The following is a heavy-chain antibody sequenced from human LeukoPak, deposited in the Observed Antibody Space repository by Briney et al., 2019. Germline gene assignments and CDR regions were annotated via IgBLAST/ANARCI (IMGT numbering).Heavy chain of an antibody. Sequence: PGGSLRLSCAASGFTFSSYWMSWVRQAPGKGLEWVANIKQDGSEKYYVDSVKGRFTISRDNAKNSLYLQMNSLRAEDTAVYYCARAGGSYHLGAFDIWGQGTMVTVSS. V-gene: IGHV3-7*01. CDR3: ARAGGSYHLGAFDI. CDR1: GFTFSSYW. J-gene: IGHJ3*02. D-gene: IGHD1-26*01. CDR2: IKQDGSEK.